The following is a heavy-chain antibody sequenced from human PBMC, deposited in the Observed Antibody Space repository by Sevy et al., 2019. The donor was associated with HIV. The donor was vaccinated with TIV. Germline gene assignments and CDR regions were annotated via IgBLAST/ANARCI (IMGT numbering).Heavy chain of an antibody. V-gene: IGHV3-30-3*01. CDR2: ISYDGSNK. Sequence: GGSLRLSCAASGFTFSSYAMHWVRQAPGKGLEWVAVISYDGSNKYYADSVKGQFTISRDNSKNTLYLQMNSLRAEDTAVYYCARAEEPGYYYYYGMDVWGQGTTVTVSS. CDR3: ARAEEPGYYYYYGMDV. CDR1: GFTFSSYA. J-gene: IGHJ6*02.